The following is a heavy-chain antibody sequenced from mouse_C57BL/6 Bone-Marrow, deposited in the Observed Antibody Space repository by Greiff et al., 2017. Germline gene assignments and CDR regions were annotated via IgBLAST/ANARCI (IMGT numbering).Heavy chain of an antibody. D-gene: IGHD1-1*01. CDR2: IYPGSGST. Sequence: VQLQETGAELVKPGASVKMSCKASGYTFTSYWITWVKQRPGQGLEWIGDIYPGSGSTNYNEKFKSKATLTVDTSSSTAYMQLSSLTSEDSAVYYCARYYGSSYCDYWGQGTTLTVSS. V-gene: IGHV1-55*01. CDR1: GYTFTSYW. CDR3: ARYYGSSYCDY. J-gene: IGHJ2*01.